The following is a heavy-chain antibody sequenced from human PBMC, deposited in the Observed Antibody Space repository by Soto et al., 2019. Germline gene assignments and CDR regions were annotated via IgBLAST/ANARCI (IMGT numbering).Heavy chain of an antibody. V-gene: IGHV4-34*01. J-gene: IGHJ3*02. CDR3: ARGECSSIYCFTRWALDI. CDR2: ISHSGST. Sequence: PSATLSPTWAVHRWSFSGYYWTWIRPTPGKGLEWIGEISHSGSTNYKPSLKSRVTMSADPSKSQFSLNLTSVTAADSGVYYCARGECSSIYCFTRWALDIWGQGKVVNVSS. CDR1: RWSFSGYY. D-gene: IGHD2-2*01.